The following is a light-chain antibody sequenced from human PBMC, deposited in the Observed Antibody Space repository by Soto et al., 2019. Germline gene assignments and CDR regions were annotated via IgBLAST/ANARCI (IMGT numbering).Light chain of an antibody. Sequence: EIVLTQSPGTLSLSPGERATLSCRTSRSVNSNYLACYQQNPGLAPRLLIYDASSRATGIPDRFSGSGSGTDFTLTISSLQSEHLGVYYCQQDSSWPLTFGGGTKVDI. CDR3: QQDSSWPLT. J-gene: IGKJ4*01. CDR2: DAS. V-gene: IGKV3D-20*01. CDR1: RSVNSNY.